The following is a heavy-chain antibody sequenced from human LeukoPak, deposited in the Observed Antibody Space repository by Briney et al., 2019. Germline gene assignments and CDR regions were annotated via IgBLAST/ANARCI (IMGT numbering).Heavy chain of an antibody. CDR3: AGDQVAGTTYHGMDV. D-gene: IGHD1/OR15-1a*01. V-gene: IGHV1-2*02. Sequence: ASVRVSCKASGYTVTGYYMHWVRQAPGQGLEWMGWINPNSGGTNYAQKFQGRVAMTRDTSISTAYMELSRLRSDETAGYCFAGDQVAGTTYHGMDVWGQGTTVTVSS. CDR1: GYTVTGYY. J-gene: IGHJ6*02. CDR2: INPNSGGT.